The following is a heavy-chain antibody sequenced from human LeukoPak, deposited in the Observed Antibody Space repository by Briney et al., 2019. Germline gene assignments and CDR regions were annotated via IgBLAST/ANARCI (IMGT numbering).Heavy chain of an antibody. CDR3: ARARESSSWYTHFFDY. Sequence: SETLSLTCTVSGGSISSSSYCWGLIRQPPGKGLEWIGTSYYSGSTSYNPSLKSRVTMSAYTSKNQFSLKLSSVTAADTAVYYCARARESSSWYTHFFDYWGQGSLVTVSS. V-gene: IGHV4-39*07. CDR2: SYYSGST. CDR1: GGSISSSSYC. J-gene: IGHJ4*02. D-gene: IGHD6-13*01.